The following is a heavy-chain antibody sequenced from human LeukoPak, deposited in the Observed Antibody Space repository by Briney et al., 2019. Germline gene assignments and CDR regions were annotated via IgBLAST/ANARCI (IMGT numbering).Heavy chain of an antibody. D-gene: IGHD6-19*01. CDR3: ARRSSGWLDY. V-gene: IGHV4-34*01. CDR1: GGSFSGYY. Sequence: KPSETLSLTCGVYGGSFSGYYWSWIRQPPGKGLEWIGEINQSGGTNYNPSLKSRVTISVDRSKNHFSLRLSSVTAADTAVYYCARRSSGWLDYWGQGILVTVSS. CDR2: INQSGGT. J-gene: IGHJ4*02.